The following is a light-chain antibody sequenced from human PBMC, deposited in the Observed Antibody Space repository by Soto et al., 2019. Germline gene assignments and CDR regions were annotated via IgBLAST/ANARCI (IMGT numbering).Light chain of an antibody. CDR3: QQRSNWPS. J-gene: IGKJ5*01. V-gene: IGKV3D-20*02. CDR1: QSVSGSY. CDR2: DAS. Sequence: ENVLTQSPGPLSLSPGERATPSCMASQSVSGSYLAWYQQKPGQAPRLLIYDASTRATGIPPRFSGGGSGTEFTVTISSLEPEDFAVYYCQQRSNWPSFGQGTRLEIK.